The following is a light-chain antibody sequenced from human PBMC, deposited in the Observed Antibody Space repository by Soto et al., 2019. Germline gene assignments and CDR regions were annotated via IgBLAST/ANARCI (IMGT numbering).Light chain of an antibody. Sequence: QSALTQPASVSGSPGQSITISCTGTSSDVGGYNYVSWYQQHPGKAPKLMIYEVSKRPSGVPDRFSGSKSGKTASLTVSGLQPEDEADYYCTSYAGSDIWVFGGGTKVTVL. CDR1: SSDVGGYNY. CDR3: TSYAGSDIWV. J-gene: IGLJ3*02. V-gene: IGLV2-8*01. CDR2: EVS.